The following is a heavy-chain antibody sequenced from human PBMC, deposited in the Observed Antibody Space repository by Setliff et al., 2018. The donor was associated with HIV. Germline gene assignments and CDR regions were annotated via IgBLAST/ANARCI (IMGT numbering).Heavy chain of an antibody. Sequence: SVKVSCKASGYTFTSYPLHWVRQAPGQGLEWMGGIISIFGTPNYAQKFKGRLTITADESTSTVYMELSSLRSEDTAVYYCARDSRDIVVVIAPEPEPYYYYGMDVWGEGTTVTVSS. D-gene: IGHD2-15*01. J-gene: IGHJ6*04. V-gene: IGHV1-69*13. CDR1: GYTFTSYP. CDR3: ARDSRDIVVVIAPEPEPYYYYGMDV. CDR2: IISIFGTP.